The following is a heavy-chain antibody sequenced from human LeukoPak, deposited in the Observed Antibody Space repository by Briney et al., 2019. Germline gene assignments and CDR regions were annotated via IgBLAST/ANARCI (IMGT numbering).Heavy chain of an antibody. CDR3: ATGYCSSTSCQDAFDI. CDR1: GYTFTGYY. Sequence: ASVKVSCKASGYTFTGYYMHWVRQAPGQGLEWMGWINPNSGGTNYAQKFQGRVTMTRDTSISTAYMELSRLRSDDTAVYYCATGYCSSTSCQDAFDIWGQGTMVTVSS. CDR2: INPNSGGT. J-gene: IGHJ3*02. D-gene: IGHD2-2*01. V-gene: IGHV1-2*02.